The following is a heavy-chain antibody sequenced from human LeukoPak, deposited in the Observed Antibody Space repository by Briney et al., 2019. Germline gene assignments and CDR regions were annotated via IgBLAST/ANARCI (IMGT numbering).Heavy chain of an antibody. D-gene: IGHD3-9*01. CDR2: IYYSGST. CDR1: GYSISSGYY. Sequence: PSETLSLTCTVSGYSISSGYYWGWIRQPPGKGLEWIGYIYYSGSTYYNPSLKSRVTISVDTSKNQFSLKLSSVTAADTAVYYCARETYYDILTGYYWFDPWGQGTLVTVSS. V-gene: IGHV4-38-2*02. CDR3: ARETYYDILTGYYWFDP. J-gene: IGHJ5*02.